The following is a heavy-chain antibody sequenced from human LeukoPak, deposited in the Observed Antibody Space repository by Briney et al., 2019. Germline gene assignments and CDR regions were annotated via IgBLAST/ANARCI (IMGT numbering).Heavy chain of an antibody. CDR2: ISSDGSDK. Sequence: GGSLRLSCAASGFTFSSYRMHWVRQAPGKGLEWVAVISSDGSDKYYADSVKGRFTISRDNSKNTMYLQMNSLRDEDTAVYYCAKGSATTVVTIYYWGQGTLVTVSS. CDR3: AKGSATTVVTIYY. V-gene: IGHV3-30*18. D-gene: IGHD4-23*01. J-gene: IGHJ4*02. CDR1: GFTFSSYR.